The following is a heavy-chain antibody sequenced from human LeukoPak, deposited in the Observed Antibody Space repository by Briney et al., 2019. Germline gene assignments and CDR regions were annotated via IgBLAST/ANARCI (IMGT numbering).Heavy chain of an antibody. J-gene: IGHJ4*02. CDR3: ARPLGYDSSGRMSDY. V-gene: IGHV3-11*01. Sequence: PGGSLRLSCAASGFTFSDYYMSWIRQAPGKGLEWVSYISNSGSTIYYTDSVKGRFTISRDNAKNSLFLQMNSLRAEDTAVYYCARPLGYDSSGRMSDYWGQGTLVTVSS. CDR2: ISNSGSTI. CDR1: GFTFSDYY. D-gene: IGHD3-22*01.